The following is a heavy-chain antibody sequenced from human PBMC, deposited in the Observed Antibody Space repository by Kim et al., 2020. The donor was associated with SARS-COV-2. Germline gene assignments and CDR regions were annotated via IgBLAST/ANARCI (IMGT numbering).Heavy chain of an antibody. CDR3: AKAHYGSGSYYNPYYYYYGMDV. D-gene: IGHD3-10*01. CDR2: ISYDGSNK. Sequence: GGSLRLSCAASGFTFSSYGMHWVRQAPGKGLEWVAVISYDGSNKYYADSVKGRFTISRDNSKNTLYLQMNSLRAEDTAVYYCAKAHYGSGSYYNPYYYYYGMDVWGQGTTVTVSS. CDR1: GFTFSSYG. V-gene: IGHV3-30*18. J-gene: IGHJ6*02.